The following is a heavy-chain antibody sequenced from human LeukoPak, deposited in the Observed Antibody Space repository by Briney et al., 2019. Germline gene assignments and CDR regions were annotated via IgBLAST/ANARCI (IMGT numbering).Heavy chain of an antibody. D-gene: IGHD1-26*01. CDR1: GYTFTSYY. Sequence: GASVKVSCKTSGYTFTSYYIHWVRQAPGQGLEWMGIIIPSSGATNYAQKFPGRVTMTRDTSTSTVYMELSSQRSEDTAVYYCAIATNFYYYYGMDVCGQGTTVSVSS. CDR3: AIATNFYYYYGMDV. V-gene: IGHV1-46*01. CDR2: IIPSSGAT. J-gene: IGHJ6*01.